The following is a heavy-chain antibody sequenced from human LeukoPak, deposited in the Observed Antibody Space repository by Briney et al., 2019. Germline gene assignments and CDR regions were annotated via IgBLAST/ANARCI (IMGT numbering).Heavy chain of an antibody. J-gene: IGHJ4*02. Sequence: SETLSLTCTVSGGSISSSSYYWGWIRQPPGKGLEWIGSIYYSGSTYYNPSLKSRVTISVDTSKNQFSLKLSSVTAADTAVYYCARQSTYYDILTGYYPFDYWGPGTLVTVSS. CDR3: ARQSTYYDILTGYYPFDY. CDR1: GGSISSSSYY. D-gene: IGHD3-9*01. CDR2: IYYSGST. V-gene: IGHV4-39*01.